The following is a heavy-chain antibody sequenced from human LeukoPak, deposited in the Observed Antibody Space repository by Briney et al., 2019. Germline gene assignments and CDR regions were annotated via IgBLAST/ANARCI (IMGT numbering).Heavy chain of an antibody. J-gene: IGHJ4*02. CDR3: ARDAYGSGSSDY. D-gene: IGHD3-10*01. V-gene: IGHV3-23*01. Sequence: GGSLRLSCAASGFTFSTYAMSWVPQAPGKGLEWVSTISSSGGSTYYADSVRGRFTISRDNSKNTLYLQMNSLRAEDTAVYYCARDAYGSGSSDYWGQGTLVTVSS. CDR1: GFTFSTYA. CDR2: ISSSGGST.